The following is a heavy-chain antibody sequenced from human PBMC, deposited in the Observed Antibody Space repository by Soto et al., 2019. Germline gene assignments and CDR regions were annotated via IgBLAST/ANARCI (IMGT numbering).Heavy chain of an antibody. D-gene: IGHD3-10*01. CDR3: ARAPLYGSGSYYREPNWFDP. CDR1: GFTFSSYE. CDR2: ISSSGSTI. V-gene: IGHV3-48*03. Sequence: GGSLRLSCAASGFTFSSYEMNWVRQAPGKGLEWVSYISSSGSTIYYADSVKGRFTISRDNAKNSLYLQMNSLRAEDTAVYYCARAPLYGSGSYYREPNWFDPWGQGTLVTVSS. J-gene: IGHJ5*02.